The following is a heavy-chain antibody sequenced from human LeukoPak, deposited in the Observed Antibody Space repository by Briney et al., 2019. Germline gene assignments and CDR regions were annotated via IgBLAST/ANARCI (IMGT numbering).Heavy chain of an antibody. CDR1: GFTFSDYW. CDR3: ARSNHADDF. V-gene: IGHV3-74*03. CDR2: INTSGSST. D-gene: IGHD1-14*01. J-gene: IGHJ4*02. Sequence: PGGSLRLSCAASGFTFSDYWMHWVRQVPGKGLVWVSRINTSGSSTTYAESVKGRFTISRDNAKNTLYLQMDSLRAEDTGVYYCARSNHADDFWGQGTLDTVSS.